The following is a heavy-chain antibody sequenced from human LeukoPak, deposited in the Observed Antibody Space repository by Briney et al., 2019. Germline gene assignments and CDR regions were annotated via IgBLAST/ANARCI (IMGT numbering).Heavy chain of an antibody. CDR3: ARFPEVYYDSSGYPPRYYYGMDV. J-gene: IGHJ6*02. Sequence: GGSLRLSCAASGFTFSSYAMHWVRQAPGKELEWVAVISYDGSNKYYADSVKGRFTISRDNSKNTLYLQMNSLRAEDTAVYYCARFPEVYYDSSGYPPRYYYGMDVWGQGTTVTVSS. CDR2: ISYDGSNK. V-gene: IGHV3-30-3*01. D-gene: IGHD3-22*01. CDR1: GFTFSSYA.